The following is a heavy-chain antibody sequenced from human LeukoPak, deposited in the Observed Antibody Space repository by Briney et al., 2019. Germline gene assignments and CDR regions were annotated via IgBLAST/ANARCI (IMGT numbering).Heavy chain of an antibody. D-gene: IGHD3-22*01. CDR3: ARGQYYYDSSGYYYY. V-gene: IGHV3-66*01. Sequence: PGGSLRLSCAASGFTVSSNYMSWVRQAPGKGLEWVSVIYSGGSTYYADSVKGRFTISRDNSKNTLYLQMNSLRAEDTAVYYCARGQYYYDSSGYYYYWGQGTLVTVSS. CDR1: GFTVSSNY. CDR2: IYSGGST. J-gene: IGHJ4*02.